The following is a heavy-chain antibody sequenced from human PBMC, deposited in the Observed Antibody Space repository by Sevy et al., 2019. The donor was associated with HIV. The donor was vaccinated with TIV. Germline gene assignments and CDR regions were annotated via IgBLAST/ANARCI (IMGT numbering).Heavy chain of an antibody. Sequence: GGSLRLSCAASGFTFDDYAMRWVRQAPGKGLEWVSGISWNSGSIGYADSVKGRFTISRDNAKNSLYLQMNSLRAEDTALYYCAKDTRGIAVAGDLSGGYWGQGTLVTVSS. CDR2: ISWNSGSI. CDR3: AKDTRGIAVAGDLSGGY. D-gene: IGHD6-19*01. V-gene: IGHV3-9*01. J-gene: IGHJ4*02. CDR1: GFTFDDYA.